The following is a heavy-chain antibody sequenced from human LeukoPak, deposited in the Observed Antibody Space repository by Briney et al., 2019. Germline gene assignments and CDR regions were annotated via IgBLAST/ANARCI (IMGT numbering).Heavy chain of an antibody. CDR1: GYTFTGYY. CDR2: INPNSGGT. Sequence: ASVKVSCKASGYTFTGYYMHWVRQAPGQGLEWMGWINPNSGGTKYAQKFQGRVTMTRDTSISTVYMEMSRLRSDDTAVYYCARESVPAVAARRGLNYWGQGTLVAVSS. J-gene: IGHJ4*02. D-gene: IGHD6-6*01. CDR3: ARESVPAVAARRGLNY. V-gene: IGHV1-2*02.